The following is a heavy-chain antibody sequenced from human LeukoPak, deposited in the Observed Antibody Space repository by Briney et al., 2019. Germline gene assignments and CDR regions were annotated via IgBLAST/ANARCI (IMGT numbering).Heavy chain of an antibody. CDR2: INHSGST. Sequence: SETLSLTCAVYGGSFSGYYWSWIRQPPGKGLEWIGEINHSGSTNYNPSLKSRVTISVDTSKNQFSLKLSSVTAADTAVYYCARQPSLELRENWFDPWGQGTLVTVSS. CDR3: ARQPSLELRENWFDP. V-gene: IGHV4-34*01. J-gene: IGHJ5*02. CDR1: GGSFSGYY. D-gene: IGHD1-7*01.